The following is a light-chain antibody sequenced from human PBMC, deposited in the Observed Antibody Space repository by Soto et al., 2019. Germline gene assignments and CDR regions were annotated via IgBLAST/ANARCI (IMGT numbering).Light chain of an antibody. CDR2: AAS. Sequence: DIQMTQSTSSLSASVGDRVTITCRASQSISSYLNWYQQKPGKAPKLLIYAASSLQSGVPSRFSGSGSGTDFTLTISSLQPEDVATYYCQQSYSTLFTFGPGNKVDI. J-gene: IGKJ3*01. V-gene: IGKV1-39*01. CDR3: QQSYSTLFT. CDR1: QSISSY.